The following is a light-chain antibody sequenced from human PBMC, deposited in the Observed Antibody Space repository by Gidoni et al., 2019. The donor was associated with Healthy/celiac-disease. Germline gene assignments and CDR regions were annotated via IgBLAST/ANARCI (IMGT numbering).Light chain of an antibody. CDR1: SLRSYY. CDR3: NSRDSSGNHRGV. J-gene: IGLJ3*02. CDR2: GKN. V-gene: IGLV3-19*01. Sequence: TGRITCQGDSLRSYYASWYQQKPGQAPVLVIYGKNNRPSGIPDRFSGSSSGNTASLTITGAQAEDEADYYCNSRDSSGNHRGVFGGGTKLTVL.